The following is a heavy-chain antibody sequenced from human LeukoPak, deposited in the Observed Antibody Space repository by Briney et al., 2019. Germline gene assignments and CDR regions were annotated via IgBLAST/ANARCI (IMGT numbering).Heavy chain of an antibody. J-gene: IGHJ4*02. Sequence: PGGSLRLSCAASGFTFSDYYMSWIRQAPGKGLEWVSYISSSGSTIYYADSVKGRFTISRDNAKNSLYLQMNSLRAEDTAVYYCARATNPTHYSGYGDDYWGQGTLVTVSS. CDR1: GFTFSDYY. V-gene: IGHV3-11*01. CDR3: ARATNPTHYSGYGDDY. CDR2: ISSSGSTI. D-gene: IGHD5-12*01.